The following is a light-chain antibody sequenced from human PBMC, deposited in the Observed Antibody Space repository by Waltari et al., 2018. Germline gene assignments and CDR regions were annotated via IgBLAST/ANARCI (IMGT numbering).Light chain of an antibody. CDR1: QSISSA. J-gene: IGKJ1*01. Sequence: DIQMTQSPSSLAASVGDRVTITCRASQSISSALNWYQQRPGKAPKLLIYDASSLQGGAPTKFSGSGSGTEFTLTISSLQPEDFATYYCQQSYSLPWTFGQGTNVEVK. CDR3: QQSYSLPWT. CDR2: DAS. V-gene: IGKV1-39*01.